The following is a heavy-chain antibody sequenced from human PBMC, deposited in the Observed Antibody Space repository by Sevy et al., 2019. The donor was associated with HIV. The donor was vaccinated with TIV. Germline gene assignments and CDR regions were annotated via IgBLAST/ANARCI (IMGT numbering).Heavy chain of an antibody. CDR1: GGIFKTYG. CDR2: IIPILGTT. V-gene: IGHV1-69*13. CDR3: ARGGGNGWYYFDY. D-gene: IGHD6-19*01. Sequence: ASVKVSCKASGGIFKTYGFSWVRQAPGQGPEWVGGIIPILGTTNYAQKFQDRVTISADEYTKTVHMELRNQRSEDTGVYYCARGGGNGWYYFDYWGQETLVTVSS. J-gene: IGHJ4*02.